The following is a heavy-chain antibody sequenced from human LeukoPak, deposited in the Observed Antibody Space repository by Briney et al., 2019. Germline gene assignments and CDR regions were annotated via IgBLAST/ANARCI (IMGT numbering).Heavy chain of an antibody. CDR2: ISSSGSTI. Sequence: GGSLRLSCAASGFTFSSYEMNWVRQAPGKGLEWVSYISSSGSTIYYADSVKGRFTISRDNAKNSLYLQMNSLRAEDTAVYYCASGDYDYVWGTNSYGYWGQGTLVTVSS. CDR1: GFTFSSYE. CDR3: ASGDYDYVWGTNSYGY. V-gene: IGHV3-48*03. J-gene: IGHJ4*02. D-gene: IGHD3-16*01.